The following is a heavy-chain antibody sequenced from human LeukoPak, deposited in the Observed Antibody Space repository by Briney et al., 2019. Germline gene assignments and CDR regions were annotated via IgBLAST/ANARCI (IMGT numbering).Heavy chain of an antibody. CDR1: GFIFSSYW. CDR2: IKHDGSED. D-gene: IGHD3-22*01. CDR3: ARGKFDSSGYYIDY. V-gene: IGHV3-7*01. Sequence: GGSLRLSCAASGFIFSSYWMTWVRQAPGKGLEWVATIKHDGSEDYYLDSVKGRFTISRDNAKSSMWLQMNSLRSEDTAVYYCARGKFDSSGYYIDYWGQGTLVTVSA. J-gene: IGHJ4*02.